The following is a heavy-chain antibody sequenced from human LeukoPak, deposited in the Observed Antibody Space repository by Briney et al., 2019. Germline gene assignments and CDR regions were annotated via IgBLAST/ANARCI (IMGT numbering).Heavy chain of an antibody. CDR3: SKNVSTDGYNVSFYY. V-gene: IGHV3-30*18. J-gene: IGHJ4*01. Sequence: ERSLRLSCAASGFTFSKYDVRWIRQAPGKGLEWVAVISDAGSEKYYADSVKGRFTISRDKSKNQVYLQRNSLRPDDTALYYCSKNVSTDGYNVSFYYWGPRTLVSASS. D-gene: IGHD5-24*01. CDR2: ISDAGSEK. CDR1: GFTFSKYD.